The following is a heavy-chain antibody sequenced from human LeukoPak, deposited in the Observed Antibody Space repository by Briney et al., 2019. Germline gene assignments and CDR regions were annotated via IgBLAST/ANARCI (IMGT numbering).Heavy chain of an antibody. CDR3: AKDTYYYGSGSYSPTDY. CDR2: ISNSGSTI. CDR1: GFTFSDYY. V-gene: IGHV3-11*04. J-gene: IGHJ4*02. D-gene: IGHD3-10*01. Sequence: GGSLRLSCAASGFTFSDYYMSWIRQAPGKGLEWVSYISNSGSTIYYADSVKGRFTISRDNAKNSLYLQMNSLRAEDTAVYYCAKDTYYYGSGSYSPTDYWGQGTLVTVSS.